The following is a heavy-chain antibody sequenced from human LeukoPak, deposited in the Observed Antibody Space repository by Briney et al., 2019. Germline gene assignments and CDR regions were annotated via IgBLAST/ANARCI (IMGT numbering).Heavy chain of an antibody. V-gene: IGHV1-2*06. CDR3: AKDRDGADRIVL. J-gene: IGHJ4*02. CDR1: GYTFTGYY. CDR2: LNPNTGHA. Sequence: ASVKVSCKASGYTFTGYYMRWVRQAPGQGPEWMGRLNPNTGHAVYAFKFQGRVTITRDTSSNTAYMEVTRLTSDDTALYYCAKDRDGADRIVLWGQGTLVTVSS. D-gene: IGHD5-24*01.